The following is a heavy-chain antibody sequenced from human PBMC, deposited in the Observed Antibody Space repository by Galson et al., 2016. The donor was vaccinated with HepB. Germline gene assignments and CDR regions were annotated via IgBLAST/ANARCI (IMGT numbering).Heavy chain of an antibody. CDR2: IYYSGIT. CDR1: GGSVNMNY. J-gene: IGHJ1*01. D-gene: IGHD2-15*01. Sequence: SETLSLTCTVSGGSVNMNYWSWIRQSPTRGLEWIGFIYYSGITNSNPSLKSRLAMSIDASKNQFSLNLTSVTAADTAVYYCARRGAKADYWGQGILVTVSS. CDR3: ARRGAKADY. V-gene: IGHV4-59*02.